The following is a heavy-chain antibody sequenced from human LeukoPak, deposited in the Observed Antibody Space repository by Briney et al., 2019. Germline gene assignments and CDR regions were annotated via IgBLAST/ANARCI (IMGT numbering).Heavy chain of an antibody. CDR3: AIAQSWDELFDS. Sequence: PGGSLRLSCAASGIAVTGNYMSWVRQPPGKGPEWVSFISINTDTFYADSVRGRFTISRDSSENTLFLQMNSLRDEDSAVYYCAIAQSWDELFDSWGQGTLVTVSS. CDR1: GIAVTGNY. V-gene: IGHV3-53*01. D-gene: IGHD1-26*01. CDR2: ISINTDT. J-gene: IGHJ4*02.